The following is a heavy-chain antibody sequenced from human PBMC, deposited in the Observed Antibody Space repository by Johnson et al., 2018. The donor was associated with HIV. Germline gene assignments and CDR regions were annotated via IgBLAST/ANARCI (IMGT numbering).Heavy chain of an antibody. Sequence: QVQLVESGGGVVQPGRSLRLSCAASGLTFSSYGMHWVRQAPGKGLEWVAAIWYDGCNKDYADSVKGRFTISRDNSKNTLYLQLNSLRAEDTAVYYCAKDSGANWIYGAFDSWGQGTMVTVAA. J-gene: IGHJ3*02. CDR3: AKDSGANWIYGAFDS. CDR1: GLTFSSYG. D-gene: IGHD1-7*01. V-gene: IGHV3-33*06. CDR2: IWYDGCNK.